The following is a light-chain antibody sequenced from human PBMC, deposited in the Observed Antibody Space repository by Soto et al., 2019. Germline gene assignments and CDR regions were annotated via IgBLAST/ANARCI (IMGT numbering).Light chain of an antibody. Sequence: EIVLTQSPATLSLSPGERATLSCRASQSVDSYLAWYQVKPGQAPRLLIYDASNRATGIPDRFSGSGSGTDFTLTISSLEPEDFAFYYCQQRYYLITFGQGTRLEIK. CDR2: DAS. V-gene: IGKV3-11*01. CDR3: QQRYYLIT. J-gene: IGKJ5*01. CDR1: QSVDSY.